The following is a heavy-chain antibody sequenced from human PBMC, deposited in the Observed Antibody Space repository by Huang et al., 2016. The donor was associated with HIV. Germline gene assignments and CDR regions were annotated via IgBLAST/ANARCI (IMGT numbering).Heavy chain of an antibody. CDR1: GGTFSKYA. D-gene: IGHD4-17*01. Sequence: QVQLVQSGAEVKTPGSSVKVSCKASGGTFSKYAISWVRQAPGQGLEWMGGSIPMFGTPNYSRKVQGRVTITADDSTSTTYVEVSSLRSEDTALYYCARGQLGSYGDYDVLYWGQGTLVTVSS. V-gene: IGHV1-69*13. J-gene: IGHJ4*02. CDR3: ARGQLGSYGDYDVLY. CDR2: SIPMFGTP.